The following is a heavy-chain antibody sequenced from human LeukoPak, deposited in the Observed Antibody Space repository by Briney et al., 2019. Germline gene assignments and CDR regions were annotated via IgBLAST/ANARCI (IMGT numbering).Heavy chain of an antibody. CDR1: GGSIGSSSYY. J-gene: IGHJ4*02. D-gene: IGHD3-10*01. CDR2: IYYSGGT. V-gene: IGHV4-39*07. Sequence: SETLSLTCTVSGGSIGSSSYYWGWIRQPPGKGLEWIGSIYYSGGTYYNPSLKSRVTISVDTSKNQFSLKLSSVTAADTAVYYCASMVRGDLYYFDYWGQGTLVTVSS. CDR3: ASMVRGDLYYFDY.